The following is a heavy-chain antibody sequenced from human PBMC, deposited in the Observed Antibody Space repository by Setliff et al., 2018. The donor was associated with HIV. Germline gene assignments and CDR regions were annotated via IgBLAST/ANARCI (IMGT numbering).Heavy chain of an antibody. CDR3: ARSGYTSGFYWVFGAFGV. CDR2: IQYSDSS. J-gene: IGHJ3*01. V-gene: IGHV4-59*01. Sequence: LTFTVSGGSMSNYYWSWIRQPPGKRLEWIASIQYSDSSHYNPSLQSRVTISVDTSTKQFSLYLSSVNETDTAVYYCARSGYTSGFYWVFGAFGVWGQGRLVTVSS. D-gene: IGHD3-22*01. CDR1: GGSMSNYY.